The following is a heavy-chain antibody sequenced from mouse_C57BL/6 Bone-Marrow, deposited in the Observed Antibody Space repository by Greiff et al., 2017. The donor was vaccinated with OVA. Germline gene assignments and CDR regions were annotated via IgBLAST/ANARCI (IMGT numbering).Heavy chain of an antibody. J-gene: IGHJ3*01. CDR3: ARKFAY. CDR1: GYTFTDYN. CDR2: INPNNGGT. V-gene: IGHV1-18*01. Sequence: EVMLVESGPELVKPGASVKIPCKASGYTFTDYNMDWVKQSHGKSLEWIGDINPNNGGTIYNQKFKGKATLTVDKSSSTAYMELRSLTSEDTAVYYCARKFAYWGQGTLVTVSA.